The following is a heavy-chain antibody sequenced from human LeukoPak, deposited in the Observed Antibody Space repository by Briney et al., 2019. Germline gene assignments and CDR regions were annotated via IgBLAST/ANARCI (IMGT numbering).Heavy chain of an antibody. CDR3: ARTGHVDTAMVPFDP. J-gene: IGHJ5*02. Sequence: SETLSLTCTVSGGSISSNSYYWGWIRQPPGKGLEWIGSIYHSGSTYYNPSLKSRVTISVDTSKNQFSLKLSSVTAADTAVYYCARTGHVDTAMVPFDPWGQGTLVTVSS. D-gene: IGHD5-18*01. CDR1: GGSISSNSYY. CDR2: IYHSGST. V-gene: IGHV4-39*07.